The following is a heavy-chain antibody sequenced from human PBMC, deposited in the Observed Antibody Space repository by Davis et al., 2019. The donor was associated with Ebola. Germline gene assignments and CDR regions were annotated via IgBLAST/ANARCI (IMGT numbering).Heavy chain of an antibody. Sequence: PGGSLRLSCAASGFTFSSYSMNWVRQAPGKGLEWVSSISSSSSYIYYADSVKGRFTISRDNAWNSLSLQMNSLRAEDTAVYYCARYSSGWSWYFEHWGQGTLVTVSS. CDR3: ARYSSGWSWYFEH. J-gene: IGHJ4*02. CDR1: GFTFSSYS. V-gene: IGHV3-21*01. D-gene: IGHD6-19*01. CDR2: ISSSSSYI.